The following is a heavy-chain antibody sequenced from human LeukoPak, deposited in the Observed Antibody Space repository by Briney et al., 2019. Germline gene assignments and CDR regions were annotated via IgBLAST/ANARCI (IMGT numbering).Heavy chain of an antibody. Sequence: SQTLSLTCAISGDSVSSSSAAWSWIRQSPSRGLEWLGRTYYRSKWYNDYAVSVKSRITINPDTSKNQFSLQLNSMTPEDTAVYYCARRYGDSSDDAFDIWGQGTMVTVSS. CDR2: TYYRSKWYN. CDR3: ARRYGDSSDDAFDI. V-gene: IGHV6-1*01. CDR1: GDSVSSSSAA. D-gene: IGHD4-17*01. J-gene: IGHJ3*02.